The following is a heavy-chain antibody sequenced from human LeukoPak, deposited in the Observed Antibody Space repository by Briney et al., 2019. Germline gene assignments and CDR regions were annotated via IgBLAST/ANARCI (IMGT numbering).Heavy chain of an antibody. J-gene: IGHJ4*02. CDR1: GGSISNYY. V-gene: IGHV4-59*08. D-gene: IGHD6-6*01. CDR2: IYYSGST. CDR3: ARHVGIAARPDY. Sequence: SETLSLTCTVSGGSISNYYWSWIRQPPGKGLDWIGYIYYSGSTNYNPSLKSRVTISVDTSKNQFSLKLSSVTAADTAVYYCARHVGIAARPDYWGQGTLVTVSS.